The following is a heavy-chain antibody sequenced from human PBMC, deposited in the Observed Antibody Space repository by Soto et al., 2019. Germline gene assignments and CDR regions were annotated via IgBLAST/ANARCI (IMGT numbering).Heavy chain of an antibody. Sequence: GESLKISCKGSGYSFTSYWIGWVRQMPGKGLEWMGIIYPGDSDTRYSPSFQGQVTISADKSISTAYLQWSSLKASDTAMYYYARVGIVATITGAFDIWGQGTMVTVS. D-gene: IGHD5-12*01. CDR1: GYSFTSYW. CDR2: IYPGDSDT. CDR3: ARVGIVATITGAFDI. J-gene: IGHJ3*02. V-gene: IGHV5-51*01.